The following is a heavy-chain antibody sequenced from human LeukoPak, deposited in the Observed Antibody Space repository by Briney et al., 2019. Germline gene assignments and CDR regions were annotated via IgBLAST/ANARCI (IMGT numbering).Heavy chain of an antibody. CDR1: GFTFSSYS. CDR3: ARECSSGWTPGC. CDR2: ISSSSSYI. Sequence: GGSLRLSCAASGFTFSSYSMNWVRQAPGKGLEWVSSISSSSSYIYYADSVKGRFTISRDNAKNSLYLQMNSLRAEDTAVYYCARECSSGWTPGCWGQGTLVTVSS. V-gene: IGHV3-21*01. J-gene: IGHJ4*02. D-gene: IGHD6-19*01.